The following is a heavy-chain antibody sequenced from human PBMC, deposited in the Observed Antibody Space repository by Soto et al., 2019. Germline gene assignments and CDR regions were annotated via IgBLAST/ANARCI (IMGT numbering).Heavy chain of an antibody. J-gene: IGHJ6*02. Sequence: EASVKVSCEASGYTFIGYSITWVRQAPGQGLEWMGRISGYNGNTNYARTLRGRLTLTTDTSTSTAYMELRSLTSDETAVYYCARDVFCGGTPACPDMDVWGQVT. D-gene: IGHD2-21*01. CDR1: GYTFIGYS. CDR2: ISGYNGNT. V-gene: IGHV1-18*04. CDR3: ARDVFCGGTPACPDMDV.